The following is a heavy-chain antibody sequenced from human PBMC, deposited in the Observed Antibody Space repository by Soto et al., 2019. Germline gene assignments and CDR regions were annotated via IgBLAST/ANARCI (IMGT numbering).Heavy chain of an antibody. J-gene: IGHJ6*02. Sequence: SETLSLTCTVSGGSISSGGYYWSWIRQHPGKGLEWIGYIYYSGSTYYNPSLKSRVTISVDTSRNQFSLKLSSVTAADTAVYYCARDLPLGFMTTVNYYGMDVWGQGTTVTVSS. CDR2: IYYSGST. V-gene: IGHV4-31*03. CDR1: GGSISSGGYY. CDR3: ARDLPLGFMTTVNYYGMDV. D-gene: IGHD4-4*01.